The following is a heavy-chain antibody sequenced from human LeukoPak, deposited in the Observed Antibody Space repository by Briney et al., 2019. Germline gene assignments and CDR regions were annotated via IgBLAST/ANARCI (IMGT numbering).Heavy chain of an antibody. J-gene: IGHJ5*02. Sequence: PGGSLRLSCAASGFTFSSYGMHWVRQAPGKGLEWVAFIRYDGSNKYYADSVKGRFTISRDNSKNTLYLQMNSLRAEDTAVYYCAKDLTIGYDFWSGYPNWFDPWGQGTLVTVSS. CDR3: AKDLTIGYDFWSGYPNWFDP. CDR1: GFTFSSYG. D-gene: IGHD3-3*01. V-gene: IGHV3-30*02. CDR2: IRYDGSNK.